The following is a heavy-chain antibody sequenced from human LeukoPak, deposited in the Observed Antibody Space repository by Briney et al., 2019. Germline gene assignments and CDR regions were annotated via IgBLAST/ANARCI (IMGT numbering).Heavy chain of an antibody. CDR2: ISAYNGNT. V-gene: IGHV1-18*01. D-gene: IGHD3-10*01. CDR1: GYTFTSYG. CDR3: ARDGLWFGELLFDP. Sequence: ASVKVSCKASGYTFTSYGISWVRQAPEQGLEWMGWISAYNGNTNYAQKLQGRVTMTTDTSTSTAYMELRSLRSDDTAVYYCARDGLWFGELLFDPWGQGTLVTVSS. J-gene: IGHJ5*02.